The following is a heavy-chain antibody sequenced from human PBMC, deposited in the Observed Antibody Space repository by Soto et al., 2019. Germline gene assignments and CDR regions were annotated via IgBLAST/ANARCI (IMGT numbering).Heavy chain of an antibody. D-gene: IGHD4-17*01. V-gene: IGHV3-23*01. CDR3: ARDVDADFRTDFDY. CDR2: ISGSGSST. Sequence: GGSLRLSCAASGFTFSNYRMSWVRQAPGKGLYWVSTISGSGSSTYYADSVQGRFAVSRDNSNNTLYLQMNSLRAEDTALYYCARDVDADFRTDFDYWGRGTLVTVSS. CDR1: GFTFSNYR. J-gene: IGHJ4*02.